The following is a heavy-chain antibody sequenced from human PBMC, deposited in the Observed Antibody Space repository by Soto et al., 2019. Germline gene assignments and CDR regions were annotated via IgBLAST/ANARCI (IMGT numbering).Heavy chain of an antibody. CDR1: GYTFTNYG. Sequence: GSAVKACCKASGYTFTNYGISWVRQAPGQGLEWMGWISAYNGDTNYAQKLQGRVTLTTDTPTTTAYMELRSLRSDDTAVYYCVRGAAPAALSWVDPSSQGTWVTVSS. D-gene: IGHD6-25*01. CDR3: VRGAAPAALSWVDP. V-gene: IGHV1-18*01. J-gene: IGHJ5*02. CDR2: ISAYNGDT.